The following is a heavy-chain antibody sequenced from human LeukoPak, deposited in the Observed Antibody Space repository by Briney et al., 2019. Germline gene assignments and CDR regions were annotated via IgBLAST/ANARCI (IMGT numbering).Heavy chain of an antibody. Sequence: GGSLRLSCEASGITFSFYGMSWVREAPGKGLWWVSAITGSGGTTYYADSMKGRFTISRDNSKNTLYLQMNSLRAEDTAVYYCAKDRVGTLLYFDFWGQGTLVTVSS. J-gene: IGHJ4*02. CDR3: AKDRVGTLLYFDF. CDR2: ITGSGGTT. D-gene: IGHD4-23*01. CDR1: GITFSFYG. V-gene: IGHV3-23*01.